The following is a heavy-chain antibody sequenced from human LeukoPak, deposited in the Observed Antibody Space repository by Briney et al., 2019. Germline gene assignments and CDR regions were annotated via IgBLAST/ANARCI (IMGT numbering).Heavy chain of an antibody. CDR3: ATSIDWLDAFDI. J-gene: IGHJ3*02. CDR1: GYTFTSYD. V-gene: IGHV1-8*01. CDR2: MNPNSGNT. Sequence: GASVKVSCKASGYTFTSYDINWVRQATGQGLEWMGWMNPNSGNTGYAQKFQGRVTMTRNTSISTAYMELSSLRSEDTAVYYCATSIDWLDAFDIWGQGTMVTVSS. D-gene: IGHD3-9*01.